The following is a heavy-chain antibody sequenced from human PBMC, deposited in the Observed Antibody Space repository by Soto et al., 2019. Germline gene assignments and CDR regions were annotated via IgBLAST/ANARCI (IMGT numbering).Heavy chain of an antibody. Sequence: SETLSLTCAVYGGSFSGYYWTWIRQPPGKGLEWIGEINHSGSTNYNPSLKSRVTISVDTSKNQFSLKLSSVTAADTAVYYCARREGIAVAGPYDAFDIWGQGTMVTVSS. J-gene: IGHJ3*02. V-gene: IGHV4-34*01. D-gene: IGHD6-19*01. CDR1: GGSFSGYY. CDR2: INHSGST. CDR3: ARREGIAVAGPYDAFDI.